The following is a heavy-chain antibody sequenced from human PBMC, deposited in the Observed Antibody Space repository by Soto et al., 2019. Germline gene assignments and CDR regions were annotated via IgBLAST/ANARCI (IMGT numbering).Heavy chain of an antibody. D-gene: IGHD2-2*01. CDR1: GFTFSSYW. Sequence: GGSLRLSCAASGFTFSSYWMSWVRQAPGKGLEWVANIKQDGSEKYYVDSVKGRFTISRDNAKNSLYLQMNSLRAEDTAVYYCARDVASSSSSQSAEQTNLWVLGQPGTESYYYYGMDVWGQGTTVTVSS. CDR3: ARDVASSSSSQSAEQTNLWVLGQPGTESYYYYGMDV. V-gene: IGHV3-7*05. CDR2: IKQDGSEK. J-gene: IGHJ6*02.